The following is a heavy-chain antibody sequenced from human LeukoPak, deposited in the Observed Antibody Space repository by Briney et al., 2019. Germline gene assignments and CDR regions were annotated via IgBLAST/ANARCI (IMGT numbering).Heavy chain of an antibody. J-gene: IGHJ4*02. CDR1: GGSFSGYY. CDR2: INHSGST. V-gene: IGHV4-34*01. D-gene: IGHD6-13*01. Sequence: SETLSLTCAVYGGSFSGYYWSWIRQPPGKGLEWIGEINHSGSTNYNPSLKSRVTISVDTSKNQFSLKLSSVTAADTAVYYCARVGGYSNDFHFDYWGQGTLVTVSS. CDR3: ARVGGYSNDFHFDY.